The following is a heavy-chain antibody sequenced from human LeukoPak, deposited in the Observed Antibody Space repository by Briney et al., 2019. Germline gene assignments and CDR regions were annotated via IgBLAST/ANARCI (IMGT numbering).Heavy chain of an antibody. CDR1: GYTFTNYY. Sequence: EASVKVSCKASGYTFTNYYMHWVRQAPGQGLEWMGIIDPSGGSTTYAQKFQGRVTMTRDTSTSTAYMELTSLRSEDTAMYYCARDWGIQQWPPSYFDYWGQGTLVTVSS. D-gene: IGHD5-18*01. J-gene: IGHJ4*02. V-gene: IGHV1-46*01. CDR3: ARDWGIQQWPPSYFDY. CDR2: IDPSGGST.